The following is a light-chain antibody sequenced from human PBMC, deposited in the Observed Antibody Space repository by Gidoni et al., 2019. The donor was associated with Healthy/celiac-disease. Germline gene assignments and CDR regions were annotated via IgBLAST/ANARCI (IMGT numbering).Light chain of an antibody. CDR1: QSVTSY. V-gene: IGKV3-11*01. CDR2: DAS. CDR3: QQRSNSRT. J-gene: IGKJ2*01. Sequence: IVLTQSPATLSLSPGERATLSCRASQSVTSYLAWYQQQPGQAPRLLIYDASNRATGIPARFSGSGSGTDFTLTISSLEPEDFAVYYCQQRSNSRTFGQGTKLEIK.